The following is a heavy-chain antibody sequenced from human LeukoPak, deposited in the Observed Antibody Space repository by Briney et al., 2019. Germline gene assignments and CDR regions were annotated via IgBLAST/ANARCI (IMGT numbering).Heavy chain of an antibody. CDR1: GFTFSSYA. CDR3: ARDRRVGATPHDAFDI. CDR2: ISDSGGST. V-gene: IGHV3-23*01. Sequence: GGSLRLSCAASGFTFSSYAMSWVRQAPGKGLEWVSAISDSGGSTYYADSVKGRFTISRDNFKNTLYLQMNSLRAEDTAVYYCARDRRVGATPHDAFDIWGQGTMVTVSS. J-gene: IGHJ3*02. D-gene: IGHD1-26*01.